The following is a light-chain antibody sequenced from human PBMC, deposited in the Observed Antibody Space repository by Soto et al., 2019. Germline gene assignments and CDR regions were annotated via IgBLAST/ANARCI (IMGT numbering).Light chain of an antibody. CDR3: QNYHSAPWT. CDR1: ENINTY. J-gene: IGKJ1*01. Sequence: VVLTQSPATLSVSPGERATLSCRASENINTYLAWYQQKPGQAPKLLIYDASNRATGIPARFSASGSGTDFTLTISSLQPEDIATYYCQNYHSAPWTFGQGTKVESK. CDR2: DAS. V-gene: IGKV3-11*01.